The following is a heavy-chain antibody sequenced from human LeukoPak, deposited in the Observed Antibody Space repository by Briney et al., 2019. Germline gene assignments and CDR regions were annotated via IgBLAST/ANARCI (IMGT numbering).Heavy chain of an antibody. V-gene: IGHV3-21*01. J-gene: IGHJ4*02. CDR2: INSGSTYK. CDR3: ARGPYPDY. Sequence: GGSLRLSCAASGFTVSSNYMSWVRQAPGKGLEWVSSINSGSTYKYYADSVKGRFTVSRDNAKNSLYLQMNSLRAEDTAVYYCARGPYPDYWGQGTLVTVSS. CDR1: GFTVSSNY.